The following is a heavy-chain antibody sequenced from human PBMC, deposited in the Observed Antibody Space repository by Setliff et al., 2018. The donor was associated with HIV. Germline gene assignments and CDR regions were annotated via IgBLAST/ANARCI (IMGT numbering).Heavy chain of an antibody. CDR2: IYYSGST. V-gene: IGHV4-31*01. CDR3: ARARGGCSGGSCPAHHYYYYMDV. CDR1: GGSISSGGYY. D-gene: IGHD2-15*01. Sequence: SETLSLTCNVSGGSISSGGYYWSWIRQHPGKGLEWIGYIYYSGSTYYNPSLKSLVTISVDTSKNQFSLKLSTVTAADTAVYYSARARGGCSGGSCPAHHYYYYMDVWGKGTTVTVSS. J-gene: IGHJ6*03.